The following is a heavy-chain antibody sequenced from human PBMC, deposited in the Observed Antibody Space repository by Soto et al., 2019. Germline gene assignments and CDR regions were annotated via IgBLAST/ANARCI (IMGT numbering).Heavy chain of an antibody. D-gene: IGHD2-15*01. J-gene: IGHJ6*02. CDR3: AKGIAYYYYYGMDV. CDR1: GFTFSSYA. CDR2: ISGSGGST. V-gene: IGHV3-23*01. Sequence: GGSLRLSCAASGFTFSSYAMSWVRQAPGKGLEWVSAISGSGGSTYYADSVKGRFTISRDNSKNTLYLQMNSLRAEDTAVYYCAKGIAYYYYYGMDVWGQGTTVTVSS.